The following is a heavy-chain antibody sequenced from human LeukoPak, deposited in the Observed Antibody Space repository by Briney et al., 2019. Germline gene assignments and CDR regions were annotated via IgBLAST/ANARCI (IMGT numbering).Heavy chain of an antibody. CDR2: IDISSSST. CDR3: AKGLRYCSGGTCYKDNF. CDR1: GFTFSDYT. D-gene: IGHD2-15*01. V-gene: IGHV3-48*01. J-gene: IGHJ4*02. Sequence: PGGSLSLSCAASGFTFSDYTMNWVRQAPGKGLEWISYIDISSSSTYYADSVKGRFTISRDNSKNSLYLQMNSLRAEDTAVYYCAKGLRYCSGGTCYKDNFWGQGTLVTVSS.